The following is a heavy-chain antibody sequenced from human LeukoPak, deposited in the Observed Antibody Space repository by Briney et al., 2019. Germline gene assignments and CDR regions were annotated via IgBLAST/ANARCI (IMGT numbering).Heavy chain of an antibody. CDR1: GFTFSTYG. Sequence: GGSLRLSCVASGFTFSTYGMSWVRQAPGKGLEWVSAISGSGGSTYYADSVKGRFTISRDNSKNTLYLQMNSLRAEDTAVYYCAKAKPSGDRVHHDAFDIWGQGTMVTVSS. CDR2: ISGSGGST. J-gene: IGHJ3*02. D-gene: IGHD2-21*01. CDR3: AKAKPSGDRVHHDAFDI. V-gene: IGHV3-23*01.